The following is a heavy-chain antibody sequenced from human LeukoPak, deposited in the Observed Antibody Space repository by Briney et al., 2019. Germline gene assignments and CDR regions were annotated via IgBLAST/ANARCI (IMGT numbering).Heavy chain of an antibody. CDR3: AGPDGYNSDGMDV. V-gene: IGHV5-10-1*01. J-gene: IGHJ6*02. CDR2: IDPSXSYT. D-gene: IGHD5-24*01. CDR1: GXXFTXYX. Sequence: GESLKISCKGSGXXFTXYXXXXVRXXXGXXXXXMXXIDPSXSYTNYSPSFQGHVTISADKSISTAYLQWSSLKASDTAMYYCAGPDGYNSDGMDVWGQGTTVTVSS.